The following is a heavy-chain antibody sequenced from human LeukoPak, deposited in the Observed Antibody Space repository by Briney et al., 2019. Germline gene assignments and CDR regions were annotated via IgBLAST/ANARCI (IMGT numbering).Heavy chain of an antibody. CDR1: GFTFSNYE. CDR2: ISNSGSTI. CDR3: ARSLFWDILAPGAFDI. V-gene: IGHV3-48*03. J-gene: IGHJ3*02. Sequence: GGSLRLSCAASGFTFSNYEMNWIRQAPGKGLEWVSYISNSGSTIYYADSVKGRFTISRDNAKNSLYLQMNSLRAEDTVVYYCARSLFWDILAPGAFDIWGQGTMVTVSS. D-gene: IGHD3-9*01.